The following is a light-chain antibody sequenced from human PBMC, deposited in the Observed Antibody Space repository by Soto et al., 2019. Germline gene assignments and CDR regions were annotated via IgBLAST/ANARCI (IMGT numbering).Light chain of an antibody. V-gene: IGKV3-20*01. CDR1: QSINSRY. CDR3: QQFGSSPGFT. CDR2: GAS. J-gene: IGKJ3*01. Sequence: EIVLTQSPGTLSLSPGERATLSCRASQSINSRYLAWYQQKPGQAPRLLIYGASSRATGIPDRFSGSGSGTDFTLTISSPEPEDFAVYYCQQFGSSPGFTFGPGTIVDIK.